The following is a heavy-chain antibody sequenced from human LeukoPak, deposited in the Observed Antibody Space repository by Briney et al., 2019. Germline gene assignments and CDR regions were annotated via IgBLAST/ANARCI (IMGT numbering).Heavy chain of an antibody. Sequence: PGRSLRLSCAASGFTFSSYAMHWVRQAPGKGLEWVSYISSSSSTIYYADSVKGRFTISRDNAKNSVYLQMNSLRAEDTAVYYCARDDGAYAHPVDYWGQGTLVTVSS. V-gene: IGHV3-48*04. CDR2: ISSSSSTI. D-gene: IGHD4-17*01. CDR1: GFTFSSYA. J-gene: IGHJ4*02. CDR3: ARDDGAYAHPVDY.